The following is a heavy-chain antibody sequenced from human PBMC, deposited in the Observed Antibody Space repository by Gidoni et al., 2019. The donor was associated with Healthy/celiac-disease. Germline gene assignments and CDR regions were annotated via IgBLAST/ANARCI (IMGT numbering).Heavy chain of an antibody. CDR3: AREIHGMDV. J-gene: IGHJ6*02. Sequence: QVQMVESGGGVVQPGRALGPSCAASGFTFSSYAMHWVRQAPGKGLEWVAVISYDGSNKYYADSVKGRFTISRDNSKNTLYLQMNSLGAEDTAVYYCAREIHGMDVWGQGTTVTVSS. CDR1: GFTFSSYA. CDR2: ISYDGSNK. V-gene: IGHV3-30*04.